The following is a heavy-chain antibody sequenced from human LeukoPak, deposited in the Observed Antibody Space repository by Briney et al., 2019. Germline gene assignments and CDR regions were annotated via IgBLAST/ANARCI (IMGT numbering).Heavy chain of an antibody. J-gene: IGHJ4*02. D-gene: IGHD4-17*01. CDR1: GYTFSSYY. CDR3: ARDSGLTTVTPKYYFDY. Sequence: ASVKVSCKAFGYTFSSYYMHWVRQAPGQGPEWMGIINPSGGSTSYAQKFQGRVTMTRDTSTSTVYMELTSLGSEDTAVYYCARDSGLTTVTPKYYFDYWGQGTLVTVSS. CDR2: INPSGGST. V-gene: IGHV1-46*01.